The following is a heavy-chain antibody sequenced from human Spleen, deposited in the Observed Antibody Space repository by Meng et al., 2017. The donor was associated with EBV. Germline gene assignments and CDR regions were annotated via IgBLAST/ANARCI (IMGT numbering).Heavy chain of an antibody. D-gene: IGHD6-6*01. CDR1: GFSRRTRGVG. Sequence: QNTFHELVPPLVKHTPPLTVTFTISGFSRRTRGVGWGLIRQPEGNALEWLALMYWDADKRYSPSLKSRITITKDTSKNQVVLTMTNMDPVDAATYYCAHIIAARSFDYWGQGTLVTVSS. V-gene: IGHV2-5*02. J-gene: IGHJ4*02. CDR2: MYWDADK. CDR3: AHIIAARSFDY.